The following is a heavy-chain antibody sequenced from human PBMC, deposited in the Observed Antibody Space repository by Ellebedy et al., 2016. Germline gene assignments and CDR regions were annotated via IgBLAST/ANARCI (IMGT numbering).Heavy chain of an antibody. CDR2: MYGGGTE. CDR1: GFSVTSND. Sequence: GGSLRLXXAASGFSVTSNDMSWVRQAPGRGLELVSLMYGGGTEYYADSVRGRFTISRDNSKRTLYLDMNNLRPDDTAVYYCVGSPITFGRKSEGSHLENWGRGTLVTVSS. J-gene: IGHJ4*02. CDR3: VGSPITFGRKSEGSHLEN. V-gene: IGHV3-66*02. D-gene: IGHD2/OR15-2a*01.